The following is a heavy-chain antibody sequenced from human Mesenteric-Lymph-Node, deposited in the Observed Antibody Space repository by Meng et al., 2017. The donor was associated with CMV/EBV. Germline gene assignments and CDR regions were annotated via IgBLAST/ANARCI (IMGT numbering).Heavy chain of an antibody. CDR3: ARGPLRGSRTSCADT. CDR2: ITHSGST. V-gene: IGHV4-34*01. J-gene: IGHJ5*02. Sequence: SETLSLTCAVYGGSFSNYFWSWFRQPPGKGLEWVGEITHSGSTNFNPSLKSRVTISVETSKNQFSLNLRSVTAADTAVYYCARGPLRGSRTSCADTWGQGTLVTVSS. D-gene: IGHD2-2*01. CDR1: GGSFSNYF.